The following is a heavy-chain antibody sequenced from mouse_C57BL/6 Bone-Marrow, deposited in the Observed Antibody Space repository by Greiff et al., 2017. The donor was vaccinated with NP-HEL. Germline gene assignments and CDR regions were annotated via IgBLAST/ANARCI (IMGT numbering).Heavy chain of an antibody. CDR2: FYPGSGSI. CDR1: GYTFTEYT. J-gene: IGHJ1*03. V-gene: IGHV1-62-2*01. Sequence: LVKPGASVKLSCKASGYTFTEYTIHWVKQRSGQGLEWLGWFYPGSGSIKYNENFKDKATLTADKSSSTVYMDLSRLTSEDSTVYFCARHGDYFGSSYGYFDVWGTGTTVTVSS. CDR3: ARHGDYFGSSYGYFDV. D-gene: IGHD1-1*01.